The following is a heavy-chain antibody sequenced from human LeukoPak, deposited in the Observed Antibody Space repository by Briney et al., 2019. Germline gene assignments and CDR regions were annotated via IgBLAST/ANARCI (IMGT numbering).Heavy chain of an antibody. CDR1: GYTFTSYG. Sequence: GASVKVSCKSSGYTFTSYGISWVRQAPGQGLEWMGWISAYNGNTNYAQRLQGRVTMTTDTSTSTAYMELRSLRSDDTAVYYCGYDSSGSAIDYWGQGTLVTVSS. CDR2: ISAYNGNT. V-gene: IGHV1-18*01. CDR3: GYDSSGSAIDY. J-gene: IGHJ4*02. D-gene: IGHD3-22*01.